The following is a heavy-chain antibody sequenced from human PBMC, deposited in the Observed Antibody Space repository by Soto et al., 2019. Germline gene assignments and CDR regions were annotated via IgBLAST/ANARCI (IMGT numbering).Heavy chain of an antibody. CDR1: GFTFSSYA. CDR3: AKGGRSSSGLDFDY. J-gene: IGHJ4*02. V-gene: IGHV3-23*01. CDR2: ISGSGGDI. Sequence: EVQLLESGGGLVQPGGSLRLSCAASGFTFSSYAMNWVRQAPGKGLEWVSTISGSGGDIYYADSVKGRFTISRDNSKYTLSLQMDSLRADDTAVYYCAKGGRSSSGLDFDYWGQGTLVTVSS. D-gene: IGHD6-6*01.